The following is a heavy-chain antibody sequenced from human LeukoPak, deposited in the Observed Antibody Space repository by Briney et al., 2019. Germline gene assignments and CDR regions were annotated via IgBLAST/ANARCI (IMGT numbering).Heavy chain of an antibody. CDR3: ARAWELEEAFDI. Sequence: GGSLRLPCAASGFTFSSYAMHWVRQAPGKGLEYVSAISSNGGSTYYANSVKGRFTISRDNSKNTLYLQMGSLRAEDMAVYYCARAWELEEAFDIWGQGTMVTVSS. CDR1: GFTFSSYA. CDR2: ISSNGGST. V-gene: IGHV3-64*01. J-gene: IGHJ3*02. D-gene: IGHD1-26*01.